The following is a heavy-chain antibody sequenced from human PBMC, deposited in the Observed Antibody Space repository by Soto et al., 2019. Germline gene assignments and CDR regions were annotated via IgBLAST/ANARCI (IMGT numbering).Heavy chain of an antibody. CDR2: IKSDGGST. D-gene: IGHD2-2*01. CDR1: GFSFGSYW. Sequence: EVQLVASGGNLVQPGGSLRLSCAASGFSFGSYWMHWVRQVPGKNLVWVARIKSDGGSTDYADFVKGRFSISRDNTKNRLYLQMDSLRTDDTAVYYCVRDRSTCKDYWGQGTLVTVSS. V-gene: IGHV3-74*01. J-gene: IGHJ4*02. CDR3: VRDRSTCKDY.